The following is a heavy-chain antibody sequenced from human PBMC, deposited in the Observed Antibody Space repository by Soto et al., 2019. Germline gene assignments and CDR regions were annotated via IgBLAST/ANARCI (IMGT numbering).Heavy chain of an antibody. CDR3: VRDTIFCLPASSGY. CDR1: GYTFTGYY. D-gene: IGHD3-9*01. Sequence: GASVKVSCKASGYTFTGYYMHWVRQAPGQGLEWMGWINPNSGGTNYAQKFQGWVTMTRDTSISTAYMELSRLRSDDTAVYYCVRDTIFCLPASSGYWGQGSLVTVSS. CDR2: INPNSGGT. J-gene: IGHJ4*02. V-gene: IGHV1-2*04.